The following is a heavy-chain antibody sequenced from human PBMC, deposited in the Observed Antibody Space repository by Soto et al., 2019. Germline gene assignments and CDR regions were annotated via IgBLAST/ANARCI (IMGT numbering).Heavy chain of an antibody. V-gene: IGHV3-23*01. Sequence: EVQLLESGGGLVQPGGSLRLSCAASGFTFSSYAMSWVRQAPGKGLEWVSAISGSGGSTYYADSVKGQFTISRDNAKNTLYMQMTSLTAEDTGVYYSAKDPRKGYCVWGSDRPNEPTDYWGQGTLVTVSS. CDR2: ISGSGGST. CDR3: AKDPRKGYCVWGSDRPNEPTDY. D-gene: IGHD3-16*02. CDR1: GFTFSSYA. J-gene: IGHJ4*02.